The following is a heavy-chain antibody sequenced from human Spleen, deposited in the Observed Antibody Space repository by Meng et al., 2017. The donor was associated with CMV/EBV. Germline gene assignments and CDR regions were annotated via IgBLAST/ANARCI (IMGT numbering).Heavy chain of an antibody. V-gene: IGHV3-11*01. CDR1: GFTFSDYY. CDR2: ISSGGTII. J-gene: IGHJ4*02. CDR3: ARGRAFDY. Sequence: GESLKISCTASGFTFSDYYMSWIRQAPGKGLEWVSYISSGGTIISYTDSVKGRFTISRDNAKNSLDLQMNSLRAEDTAVYYCARGRAFDYWGQGTLVTVSS.